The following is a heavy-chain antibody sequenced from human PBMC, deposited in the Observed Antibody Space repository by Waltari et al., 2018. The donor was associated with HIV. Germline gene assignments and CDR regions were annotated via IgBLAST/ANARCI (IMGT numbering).Heavy chain of an antibody. CDR1: GGSISSSSYY. CDR2: FYYSGST. D-gene: IGHD5-18*01. J-gene: IGHJ4*02. V-gene: IGHV4-39*01. CDR3: AKHMTALVPFDY. Sequence: QLQLQESGPGLVKPSETLSLTCSVSGGSISSSSYYWGWIRQPPGKGLEWIGSFYYSGSTYNNPSLKSRVTISVDTSKNQFSLNLNSVTAADTAVYFCAKHMTALVPFDYWGQGTLVTVSS.